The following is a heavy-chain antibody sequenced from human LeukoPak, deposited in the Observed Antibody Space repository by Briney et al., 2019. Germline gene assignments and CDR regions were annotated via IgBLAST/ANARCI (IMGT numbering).Heavy chain of an antibody. Sequence: GRSLRLSCIASGFTFNNYGMHWVRQAPGKGLEWVAVKSYDGSDQHYVDSVRGRFTISRDNSKNTLYLQMNSLRPEDTAVYYCAKDRDSYSSGTWDPWGQGTLVIVSS. V-gene: IGHV3-30*18. CDR3: AKDRDSYSSGTWDP. J-gene: IGHJ5*02. CDR2: KSYDGSDQ. D-gene: IGHD3-22*01. CDR1: GFTFNNYG.